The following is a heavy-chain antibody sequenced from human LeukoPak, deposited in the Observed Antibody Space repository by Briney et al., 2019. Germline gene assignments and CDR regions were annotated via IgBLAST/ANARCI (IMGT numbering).Heavy chain of an antibody. D-gene: IGHD2-15*01. V-gene: IGHV4-38-2*01. Sequence: PSETLSLTCAVSGYSISSGYSWGWIRQPPGKGLEWIGSIYHSGSTYYNPSLKSRVTISVDASKNQFSLKLSSVTAADTAVYYCARHRLSSAFEIWGQGTMVTVSS. CDR2: IYHSGST. J-gene: IGHJ3*02. CDR3: ARHRLSSAFEI. CDR1: GYSISSGYS.